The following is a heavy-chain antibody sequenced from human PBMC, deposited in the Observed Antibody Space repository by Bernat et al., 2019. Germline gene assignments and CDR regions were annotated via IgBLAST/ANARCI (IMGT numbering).Heavy chain of an antibody. V-gene: IGHV4-34*01. D-gene: IGHD2-15*01. CDR2: INHSGST. J-gene: IGHJ5*02. CDR3: ARGVVVVVAATRGWFDP. Sequence: QVQLQQWGAGLLKPSETLSLTCAVYGGSFSGYYWSWNRQPPGKGLEWIGEINHSGSTNYNPSLKSRVTISVDTSKNQFSLKLSSVTAADTAVYYCARGVVVVVAATRGWFDPWGQGTLVTVSS. CDR1: GGSFSGYY.